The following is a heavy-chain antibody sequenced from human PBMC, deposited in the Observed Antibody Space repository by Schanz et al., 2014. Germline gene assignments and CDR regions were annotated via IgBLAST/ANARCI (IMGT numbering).Heavy chain of an antibody. CDR3: ARFLARYQYYGVDV. Sequence: QVFLAESGGGVVRPGRSLRLSCATSGFTFSRFGMHWVRQAPGKGPEWVALVWSDGNTKYYVDSVKGRFTISRDNSMNTLHLQMDGLRVEDTAVYYCARFLARYQYYGVDVWGQGTTVIVSS. D-gene: IGHD3-3*01. V-gene: IGHV3-33*01. CDR2: VWSDGNTK. J-gene: IGHJ6*02. CDR1: GFTFSRFG.